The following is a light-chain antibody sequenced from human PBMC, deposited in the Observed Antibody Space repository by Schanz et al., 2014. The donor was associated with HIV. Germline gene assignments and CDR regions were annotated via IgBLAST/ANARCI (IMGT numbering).Light chain of an antibody. CDR2: AAS. J-gene: IGKJ3*01. CDR3: QQSYSAPFT. CDR1: QDIRND. V-gene: IGKV1-39*01. Sequence: DIQMTQSPSTLSTSVGDRVTITCRASQDIRNDLGWYQQKPGKAPKLLIYAASSLQSGVPSRFSGSRSGTDFTLTISSLQPEDFATYYCQQSYSAPFTFGPGTKVDFK.